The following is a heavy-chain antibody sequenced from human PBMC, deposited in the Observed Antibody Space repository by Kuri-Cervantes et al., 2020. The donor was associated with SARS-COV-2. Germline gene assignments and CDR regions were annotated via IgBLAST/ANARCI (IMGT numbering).Heavy chain of an antibody. Sequence: YWIGWVRQMPGKGLEWIGFIYYTGSTYYIPSLKSRLSISLDTSKNQFSLKLSSVTAADTAVYYCAREYWGPGYYYTDVWGKGTTVTVSS. V-gene: IGHV4-30-4*08. CDR2: IYYTGST. D-gene: IGHD3-16*01. CDR1: Y. CDR3: AREYWGPGYYYTDV. J-gene: IGHJ6*03.